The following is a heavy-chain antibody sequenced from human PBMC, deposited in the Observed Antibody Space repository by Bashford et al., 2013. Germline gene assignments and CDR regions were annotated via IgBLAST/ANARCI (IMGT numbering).Heavy chain of an antibody. Sequence: SETLSLTCTVSGGSISSSNYYWGWIRQPPGKGLEWIGSIYYRGSTYYNPSLKSRVTISVDTSKNQFSLKLSSVTAADTAVYYCARHEVDTAEMFFDYWGPGEPWSPSPQ. CDR3: ARHEVDTAEMFFDY. J-gene: IGHJ4*02. CDR2: IYYRGST. D-gene: IGHD5-18*01. V-gene: IGHV4-39*01. CDR1: GGSISSSNYY.